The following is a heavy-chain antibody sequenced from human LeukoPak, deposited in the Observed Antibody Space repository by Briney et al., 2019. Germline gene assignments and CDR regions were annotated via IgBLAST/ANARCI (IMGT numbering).Heavy chain of an antibody. D-gene: IGHD3-3*01. V-gene: IGHV3-7*01. J-gene: IGHJ4*02. CDR2: IKQDGSEK. Sequence: RGSLRLSCAASGFTFSSYWMSWVRQAPGKGLEWVANIKQDGSEKYYVDSVKGRFTISRDNAKNSLYLQMNSLRAEDTAVYYCARGFGYDFWSGPDDYWGQGTLVTVSS. CDR3: ARGFGYDFWSGPDDY. CDR1: GFTFSSYW.